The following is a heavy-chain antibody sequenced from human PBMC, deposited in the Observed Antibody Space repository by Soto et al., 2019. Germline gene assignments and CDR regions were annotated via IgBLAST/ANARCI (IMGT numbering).Heavy chain of an antibody. J-gene: IGHJ4*02. CDR3: AKGLYSGSYFDY. CDR1: GFTFSSYA. CDR2: ISGSGGST. D-gene: IGHD1-26*01. Sequence: EVQLLESGGGLVQPGGSLRLSFAASGFTFSSYAMTWVRQAPGKGLEWVSAISGSGGSTYYADSVKGQFTISRDNSKNTLYLQMNSLRAEDTAVYYCAKGLYSGSYFDYWGQGTLVTVSS. V-gene: IGHV3-23*01.